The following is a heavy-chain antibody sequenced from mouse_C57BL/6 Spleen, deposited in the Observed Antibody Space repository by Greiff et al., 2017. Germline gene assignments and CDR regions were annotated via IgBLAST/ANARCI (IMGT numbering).Heavy chain of an antibody. Sequence: QVQLKQPGAELVKPGASVKLSCKASGYTFTSYWLHWVKQRPGQGLEWIGMIHPNSGSTNYNEKFKSKATLTVDKSSSPAYMQLSSLTSEDSAVYYCARSDDSNYAWFAYWGQGTLVTVSA. J-gene: IGHJ3*01. D-gene: IGHD2-5*01. CDR1: GYTFTSYW. CDR3: ARSDDSNYAWFAY. V-gene: IGHV1-64*01. CDR2: IHPNSGST.